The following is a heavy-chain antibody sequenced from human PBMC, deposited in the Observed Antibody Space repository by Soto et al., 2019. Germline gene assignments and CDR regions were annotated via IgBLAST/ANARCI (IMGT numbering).Heavy chain of an antibody. CDR2: IYHSGST. J-gene: IGHJ4*02. CDR3: ARYFRGVISPFHY. D-gene: IGHD3-10*01. V-gene: IGHV4-59*08. CDR1: GGSISSYY. Sequence: SETLSLTCTVSGGSISSYYWSWIRQPPGKGLEWIGYIYHSGSTNYNPSLKSRVTISVDTSKNQFSLKLSSVTAADTAVYYCARYFRGVISPFHYWGPGTLVTVSS.